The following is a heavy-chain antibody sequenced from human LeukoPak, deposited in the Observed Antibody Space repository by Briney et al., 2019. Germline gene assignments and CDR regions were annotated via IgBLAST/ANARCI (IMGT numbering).Heavy chain of an antibody. CDR1: GGSISSSSYY. CDR2: IYYSGST. J-gene: IGHJ3*02. V-gene: IGHV4-39*01. D-gene: IGHD3-3*01. Sequence: SETLSLTCTVSGGSISSSSYYWGWIRQPPGKGLGWIGSIYYSGSTYYNPSLKSRVTISVDTSKNQFSLKLSSVTAADTAVYYCANEIGYYDFWSGYYSAFDIWGQGTMVTVSS. CDR3: ANEIGYYDFWSGYYSAFDI.